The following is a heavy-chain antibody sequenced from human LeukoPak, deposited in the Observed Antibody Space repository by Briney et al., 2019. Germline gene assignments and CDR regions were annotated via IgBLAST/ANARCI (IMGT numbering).Heavy chain of an antibody. CDR1: GGSISSSSYY. CDR3: ARGTGYSSGWYFGPMLFDY. J-gene: IGHJ4*02. V-gene: IGHV4-39*01. CDR2: IYYSGNT. D-gene: IGHD6-19*01. Sequence: PSETLSLTCTVSGGSISSSSYYWGWIRQPPGKGLEWIGSIYYSGNTYYNPSLKSRVTISVDTSKNQFSLKLSSVTAADTAVYYCARGTGYSSGWYFGPMLFDYWGQGTLVTVSS.